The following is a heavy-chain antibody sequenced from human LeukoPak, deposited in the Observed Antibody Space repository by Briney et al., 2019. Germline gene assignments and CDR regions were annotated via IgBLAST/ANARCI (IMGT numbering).Heavy chain of an antibody. D-gene: IGHD2-21*02. V-gene: IGHV3-30-3*01. J-gene: IGHJ4*02. Sequence: GGSLRLSCAVSGFTFTTSGFHWVRQAPGKGLEGVAFISHGDGNNKFYADSVKGRFTISRDDSKNTLFLQMNSLRLEDTAMYYCARDLGASVVTAGPDYWGQGTLVTVSS. CDR1: GFTFTTSG. CDR3: ARDLGASVVTAGPDY. CDR2: ISHGDGNNK.